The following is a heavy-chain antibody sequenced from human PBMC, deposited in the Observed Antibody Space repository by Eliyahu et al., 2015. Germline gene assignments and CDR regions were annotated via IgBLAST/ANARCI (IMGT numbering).Heavy chain of an antibody. V-gene: IGHV3-15*01. CDR3: TTDVPSGGGPLFGY. D-gene: IGHD3-10*01. J-gene: IGHJ4*02. CDR1: GFSFSDAW. CDR2: IKFTRQGGTT. Sequence: EVQLVESGGGLLKPGGSLRLSCVASGFSFSDAWMSWVRQAPGKGLEWLGHIKFTRQGGTTDYAAPVKGRVTISRDDSKNMVYLQMNSLKLEDTAVYYCTTDVPSGGGPLFGYWGQGIMVTVSS.